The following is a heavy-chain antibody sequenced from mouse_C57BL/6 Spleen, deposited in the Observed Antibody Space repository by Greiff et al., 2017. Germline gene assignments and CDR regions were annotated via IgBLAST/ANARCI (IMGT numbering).Heavy chain of an antibody. CDR2: IDPENGDT. CDR1: GFNIKDDY. Sequence: LVESGAELVRPGASVKLSCTASGFNIKDDYMHWVKQRPEQGLEWIGWIDPENGDTEYASKFQGKATITADTSSNTAYLQLSSLTSEDTAVYYCTPHYYGSSYRYFDVWGTGTTVTVSS. V-gene: IGHV14-4*01. J-gene: IGHJ1*03. D-gene: IGHD1-1*01. CDR3: TPHYYGSSYRYFDV.